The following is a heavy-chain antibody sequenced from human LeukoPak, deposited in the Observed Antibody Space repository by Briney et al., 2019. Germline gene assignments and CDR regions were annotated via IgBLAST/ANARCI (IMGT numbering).Heavy chain of an antibody. J-gene: IGHJ4*02. CDR3: ARFLGGDYLGAH. Sequence: GGSLRLSCAASGFTFSSNSMNWVRQAPGKGLEWVSSISSSSSYIYYADSVKGRFTISRDNAKNSMYLQMSSLRIEDTAVYYCARFLGGDYLGAHWGQGTLVTVSS. CDR2: ISSSSSYI. V-gene: IGHV3-21*01. D-gene: IGHD3-16*01. CDR1: GFTFSSNS.